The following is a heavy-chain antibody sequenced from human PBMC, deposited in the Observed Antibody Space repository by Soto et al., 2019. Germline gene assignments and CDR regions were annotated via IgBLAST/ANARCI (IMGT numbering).Heavy chain of an antibody. CDR2: ISYDGSNK. D-gene: IGHD6-19*01. V-gene: IGHV3-30*18. CDR3: AKVFGPSSGWYLDY. J-gene: IGHJ4*02. Sequence: QVQLVESGGGVVQPGRSLRLSCAASGFTFSSYGMHWVRQAPGKGLEWVAVISYDGSNKYYADSVKGRFTISRDNSKNTLYLQMNSLRAEDTAVYYCAKVFGPSSGWYLDYWGQGTLVTVSS. CDR1: GFTFSSYG.